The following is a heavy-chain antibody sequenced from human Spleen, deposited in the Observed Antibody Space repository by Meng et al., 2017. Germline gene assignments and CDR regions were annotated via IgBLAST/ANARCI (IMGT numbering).Heavy chain of an antibody. D-gene: IGHD1-26*01. Sequence: SVKVFCKASGGTFSSYAISWVRQAPGQGLEWMGGIIPIFGTANYAQKFQGRVTITADESTSTAYMELSSLRSEDTAVYYCASTLRRIVEASPWFSMDVWGQGTTVTVSS. CDR2: IIPIFGTA. J-gene: IGHJ6*01. CDR3: ASTLRRIVEASPWFSMDV. V-gene: IGHV1-69*13. CDR1: GGTFSSYA.